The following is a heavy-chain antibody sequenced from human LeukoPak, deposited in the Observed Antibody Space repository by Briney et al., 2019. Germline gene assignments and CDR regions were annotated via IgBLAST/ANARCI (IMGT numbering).Heavy chain of an antibody. Sequence: GASVKVSCKTSGYTFSDYTINWVRQAPGQGLEWMGWINTNTGNPTYARDFRGRFVLSVDTSVNTAYLEISGLKTEDTAVYYCARSSRGVIDLLDYWGQGALVAVSS. CDR1: GYTFSDYT. D-gene: IGHD3-10*01. CDR3: ARSSRGVIDLLDY. CDR2: INTNTGNP. V-gene: IGHV7-4-1*01. J-gene: IGHJ4*02.